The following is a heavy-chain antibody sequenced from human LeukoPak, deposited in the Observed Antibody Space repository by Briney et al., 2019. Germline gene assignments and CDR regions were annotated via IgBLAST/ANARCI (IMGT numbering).Heavy chain of an antibody. CDR3: ARGDYDSSGQFDY. CDR2: INHSGST. V-gene: IGHV4-34*01. CDR1: GGSFSGYY. Sequence: SWETLSLTCAVYGGSFSGYYWSWIRQPPGKGLEWIGEINHSGSTNYNPSLKSRVTISLDTSKNQFSLKLSSVTAADTAVYYCARGDYDSSGQFDYWGQGTLVTVSS. D-gene: IGHD3-22*01. J-gene: IGHJ4*02.